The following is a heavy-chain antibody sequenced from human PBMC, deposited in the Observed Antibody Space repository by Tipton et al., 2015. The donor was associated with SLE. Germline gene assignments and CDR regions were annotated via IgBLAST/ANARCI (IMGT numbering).Heavy chain of an antibody. D-gene: IGHD3-10*01. J-gene: IGHJ3*02. CDR2: FYYGKST. CDR1: GGSISSSSFY. V-gene: IGHV4-39*07. CDR3: AGDSGEIAFDI. Sequence: TLSLTCTVSGGSISSSSFYWGWIRQPPGKGLEWIGSFYYGKSTFYNPSLKSRVTTSVDTSTNRLSLQLSSVTAADTAVYYCAGDSGEIAFDIWGQGTMVTVSS.